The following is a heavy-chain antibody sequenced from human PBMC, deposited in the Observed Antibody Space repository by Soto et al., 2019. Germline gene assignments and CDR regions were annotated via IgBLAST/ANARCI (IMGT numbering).Heavy chain of an antibody. J-gene: IGHJ4*02. CDR3: PKLKQQLVYFDY. V-gene: IGHV3-30*18. CDR2: ISYDGSNK. Sequence: QVQLVESGGGVVQPGRSLRLSCAASGFTFSSYGMHWVRQAPGKGLEWVAVISYDGSNKYYADSVKGRFTISRDNSKNTLYLQMNSLRAEDTAVYYCPKLKQQLVYFDYWGQGTLVTVSS. D-gene: IGHD6-13*01. CDR1: GFTFSSYG.